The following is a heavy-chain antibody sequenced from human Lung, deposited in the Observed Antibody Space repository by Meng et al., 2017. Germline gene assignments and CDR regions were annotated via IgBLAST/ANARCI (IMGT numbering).Heavy chain of an antibody. CDR1: GYTFPDYW. CDR3: ARDEDISAAGKLFGDY. J-gene: IGHJ4*02. Sequence: VPMGLSGTEVKKPGASVKVSCKAAGYTFPDYWLHWVRRAPGQGLEWMGRINPKSGDTHYAQRFQGRVTMTGDTSISTAYMELSGLRSDDTAMYYCARDEDISAAGKLFGDYWGQGTLVTVSS. V-gene: IGHV1-2*06. CDR2: INPKSGDT. D-gene: IGHD6-13*01.